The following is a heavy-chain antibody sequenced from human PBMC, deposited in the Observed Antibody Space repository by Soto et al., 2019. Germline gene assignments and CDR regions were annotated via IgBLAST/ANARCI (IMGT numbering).Heavy chain of an antibody. Sequence: ASVKVSCKASGYTFTSYDINWVRQATGQGLEWMGWMNPNSGNTGYAQKFQGRVTMTRNISISTAYMELSSLRSEDTAVYYCAGRGYSGYDSSDYWGQGTLVTVSS. CDR3: AGRGYSGYDSSDY. J-gene: IGHJ4*02. D-gene: IGHD5-12*01. V-gene: IGHV1-8*01. CDR1: GYTFTSYD. CDR2: MNPNSGNT.